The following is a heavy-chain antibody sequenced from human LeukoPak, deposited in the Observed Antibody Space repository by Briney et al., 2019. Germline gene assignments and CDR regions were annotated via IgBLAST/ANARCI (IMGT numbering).Heavy chain of an antibody. J-gene: IGHJ4*02. CDR1: GGTFSSFA. D-gene: IGHD6-13*01. V-gene: IGHV1-69*13. CDR2: IIPIFDAA. Sequence: AASVKVSCKASGGTFSSFAISWVRQAPGQGLEWMGGIIPIFDAATYAQKFQGRVTITADVSASTAYMELGSLRSEDTAVYYCARGSHSSSPLDYWGQGTLVTVSS. CDR3: ARGSHSSSPLDY.